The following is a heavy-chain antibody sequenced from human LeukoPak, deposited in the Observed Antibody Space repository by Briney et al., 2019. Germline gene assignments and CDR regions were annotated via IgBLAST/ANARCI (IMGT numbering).Heavy chain of an antibody. CDR1: GGSFSSYY. Sequence: SETLSLTCAVYGGSFSSYYWSWIRQPPGKGLEWIGYIYYSGSTNYNPSLKSRVTISVDTSKNQFSLKLSSVTAADTTVYYCARGSDSSGYVFDYWGQGTLVTVSS. CDR2: IYYSGST. D-gene: IGHD3-22*01. V-gene: IGHV4-59*01. J-gene: IGHJ4*02. CDR3: ARGSDSSGYVFDY.